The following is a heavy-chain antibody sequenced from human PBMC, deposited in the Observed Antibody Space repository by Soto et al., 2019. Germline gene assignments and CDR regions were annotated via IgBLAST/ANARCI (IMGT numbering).Heavy chain of an antibody. CDR1: GGSISSNY. J-gene: IGHJ5*02. D-gene: IGHD2-15*01. CDR3: ARLRVVVGTSDWFDP. Sequence: QVQLQESGPGLVKSSETLSLTCTVSGGSISSNYWSWIQQPPGKGLEWIGYIYNSGSTNYNPSLKSRVTISVDTSKNQFSLKLSSVTAADTAVYYCARLRVVVGTSDWFDPWGQGTLVTVSS. V-gene: IGHV4-59*08. CDR2: IYNSGST.